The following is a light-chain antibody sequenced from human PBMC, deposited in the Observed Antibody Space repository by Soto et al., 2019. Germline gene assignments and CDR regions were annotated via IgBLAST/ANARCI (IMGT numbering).Light chain of an antibody. CDR1: QSVSSSY. J-gene: IGKJ1*01. V-gene: IGKV3-20*01. Sequence: EIVLTQSPGTLSLSPGERATLSCRASQSVSSSYLAWYQQKPGQAPRLLIYGASSRATGIPDRFSGSRSGTDFTLTISRLEPEDRAVYYCQQYGSSPPWTFGQGTKVEIK. CDR3: QQYGSSPPWT. CDR2: GAS.